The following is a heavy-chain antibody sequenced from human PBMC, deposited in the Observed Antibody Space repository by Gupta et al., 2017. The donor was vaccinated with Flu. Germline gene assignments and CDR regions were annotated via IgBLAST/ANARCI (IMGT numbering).Heavy chain of an antibody. D-gene: IGHD2-8*02. J-gene: IGHJ4*02. CDR1: GFTFSSYA. CDR3: AKRSVTGTYYFDD. Sequence: GSLRLSCAASGFTFSSYAMTWVRQPPGKGLEWVSSLSGDNAGIFYADSVKGRFTISRDNSKNTLYLQMNNLSAEDTAVYYCAKRSVTGTYYFDDWGPGTLVTVSS. CDR2: LSGDNAGI. V-gene: IGHV3-23*01.